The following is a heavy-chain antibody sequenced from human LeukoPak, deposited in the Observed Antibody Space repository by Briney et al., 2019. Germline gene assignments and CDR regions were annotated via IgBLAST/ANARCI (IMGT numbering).Heavy chain of an antibody. Sequence: GGSLRLSCAASGFTFSSYSMNWVRQAPGKGLEWVSYISSSSSTIYYADSVKGRLTISRDNAKNSLYLQMNSLRAEDTAVYYCARDSKRFGVVIINWFDPWGQGTLVTVSS. CDR2: ISSSSSTI. J-gene: IGHJ5*02. CDR1: GFTFSSYS. D-gene: IGHD3-3*01. V-gene: IGHV3-48*01. CDR3: ARDSKRFGVVIINWFDP.